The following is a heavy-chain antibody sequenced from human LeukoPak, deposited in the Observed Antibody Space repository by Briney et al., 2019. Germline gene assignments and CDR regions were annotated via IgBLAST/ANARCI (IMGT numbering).Heavy chain of an antibody. CDR1: GASINDYY. V-gene: IGHV4-4*07. D-gene: IGHD1-7*01. CDR3: ARHRYNWNYIAY. J-gene: IGHJ4*02. Sequence: SETLSLTCSVSGASINDYYWTWIRQPAGKGLEWIGRFYTSGSTTYNPSLRSRVTMPVDTSKSQFSLKLTSVTAADTAVYYCARHRYNWNYIAYWGQGTLVTVSS. CDR2: FYTSGST.